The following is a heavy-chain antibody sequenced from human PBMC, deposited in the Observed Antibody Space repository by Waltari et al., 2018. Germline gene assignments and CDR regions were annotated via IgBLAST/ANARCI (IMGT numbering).Heavy chain of an antibody. Sequence: EVQLLDSGVGLVQPGGSLRLAFAASGITFSNYAMSWVRQAPGKGLEWVSAISADAINTYYAESVRGRFTISRDSSKNTVFLQMNSLRVEDTAVYYCAPGEECITSCYPYSLGSDPWGQGTLVTVSS. D-gene: IGHD2-2*01. J-gene: IGHJ5*02. CDR2: ISADAINT. V-gene: IGHV3-23*01. CDR3: APGEECITSCYPYSLGSDP. CDR1: GITFSNYA.